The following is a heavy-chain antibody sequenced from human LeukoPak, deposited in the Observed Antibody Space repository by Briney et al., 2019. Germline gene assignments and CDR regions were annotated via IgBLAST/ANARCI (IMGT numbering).Heavy chain of an antibody. CDR1: GFTFSSYS. CDR3: ARYGRSYYGDY. CDR2: ISSSSYI. V-gene: IGHV3-21*01. Sequence: GGSLRLSCAASGFTFSSYSMNWVRQAAGKGLEWVSSISSSSYIYYADSVKGRFTISRDNAKNSLYLQMNSLRAEDTAVYYCARYGRSYYGDYWGQGTLVTVSS. D-gene: IGHD1-26*01. J-gene: IGHJ4*02.